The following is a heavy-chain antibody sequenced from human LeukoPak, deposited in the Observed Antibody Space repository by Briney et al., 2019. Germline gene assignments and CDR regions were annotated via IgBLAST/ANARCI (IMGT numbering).Heavy chain of an antibody. J-gene: IGHJ6*03. D-gene: IGHD5-12*01. CDR2: IYTSGST. CDR1: GGSISSGSYY. Sequence: SETLSHTCTVSGGSISSGSYYWSWIRQPAGKGLEWIGRIYTSGSTNYNPSLKSRVTISVDTSKNQFSLKLSSVTAADTAVYYCARDRYSGYIYYYYMDVWGKGTTVTVSS. V-gene: IGHV4-61*02. CDR3: ARDRYSGYIYYYYMDV.